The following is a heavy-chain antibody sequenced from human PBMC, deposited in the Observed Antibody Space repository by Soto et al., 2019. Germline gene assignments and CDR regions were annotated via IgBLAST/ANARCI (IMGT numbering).Heavy chain of an antibody. CDR3: AREFSNSPEAFDY. Sequence: SETLSLTCTVSGVSVNSDYYYWTWIRQPPGKGLEWIGYIYSSGRTNYNPSLASRLAMSVNTSRNQFSLRLSSVTAADTAVFYCAREFSNSPEAFDYWGKGALVTVS. J-gene: IGHJ4*02. CDR1: GVSVNSDYYY. D-gene: IGHD1-1*01. V-gene: IGHV4-61*01. CDR2: IYSSGRT.